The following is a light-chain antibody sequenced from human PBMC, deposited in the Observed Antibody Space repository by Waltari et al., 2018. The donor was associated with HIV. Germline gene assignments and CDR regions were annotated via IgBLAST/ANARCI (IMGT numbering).Light chain of an antibody. CDR1: SSNGGSKP. CDR3: VAWDDSLSGYV. V-gene: IGLV1-47*01. CDR2: RDY. J-gene: IGLJ1*01. Sequence: QSVLTQPPSASGTLGQSVTIPCPGSSSNGGSKPHYLFQQVSGTAPKLLIYRDYQRRSGIPDRFSGSKSGASASLTISGLRSEDEADYYCVAWDDSLSGYVFGTGTKVSVL.